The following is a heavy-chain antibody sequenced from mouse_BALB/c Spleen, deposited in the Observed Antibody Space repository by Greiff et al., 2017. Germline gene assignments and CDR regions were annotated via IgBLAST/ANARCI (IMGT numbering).Heavy chain of an antibody. CDR1: GYTFTSYV. CDR3: TRGYYYGSSYYYAMDY. D-gene: IGHD1-1*01. J-gene: IGHJ4*01. CDR2: INPYNDGT. Sequence: VQLKQSGPELVKPGASVKMSCKASGYTFTSYVMHWVKQKPGQGLEWIGYINPYNDGTKYNEKFKGKATLTSDKSSSTAYMELSSLTSEDSAVYYCTRGYYYGSSYYYAMDYWGQGTSVTVSS. V-gene: IGHV1-14*01.